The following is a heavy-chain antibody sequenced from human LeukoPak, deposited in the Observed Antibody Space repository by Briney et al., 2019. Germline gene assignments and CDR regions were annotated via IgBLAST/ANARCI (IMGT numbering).Heavy chain of an antibody. CDR2: IGGSVGST. D-gene: IGHD3-3*01. Sequence: GGSLRLSCAASGFNFSTYAMSWVRQAPGKGLEWVSGIGGSVGSTYYADSVKGRFTISRDNPKNTLYLQVNSLRAEDTALYYCAKAGHDFWRPSGFDLWGQGTLVAVSS. V-gene: IGHV3-23*01. CDR3: AKAGHDFWRPSGFDL. CDR1: GFNFSTYA. J-gene: IGHJ5*02.